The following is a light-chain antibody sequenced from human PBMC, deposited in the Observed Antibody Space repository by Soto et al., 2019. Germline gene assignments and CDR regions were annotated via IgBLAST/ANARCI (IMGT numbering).Light chain of an antibody. CDR2: EVS. CDR1: SSDVGDFDC. J-gene: IGLJ2*01. Sequence: QSALTQPASVSGSPGQSITISCTGTSSDVGDFDCVSWYQQHPGKAPKLMIYEVSDRPSGVSNRFSGSKSGNTASLTISGLQAEDEADYYCSSYTSSITLVVFGGGTKLTVL. CDR3: SSYTSSITLVV. V-gene: IGLV2-14*01.